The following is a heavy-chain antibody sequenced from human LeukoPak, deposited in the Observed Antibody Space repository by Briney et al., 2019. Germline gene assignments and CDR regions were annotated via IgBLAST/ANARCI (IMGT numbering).Heavy chain of an antibody. D-gene: IGHD3-9*01. V-gene: IGHV4-39*07. CDR1: GGSISSSSYY. CDR2: IYYSGST. J-gene: IGHJ6*02. CDR3: ARDHRITIFFYYGMDV. Sequence: SETLSLTCTVSGGSISSSSYYWGWIRQPPGKGLEWIGSIYYSGSTYYNPSLKSRVTISVDTSKNQFSLKLSSVTAADTAVYYCARDHRITIFFYYGMDVWGQGTTVTVSS.